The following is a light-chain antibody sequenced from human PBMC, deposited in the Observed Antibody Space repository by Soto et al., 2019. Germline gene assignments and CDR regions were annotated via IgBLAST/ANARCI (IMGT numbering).Light chain of an antibody. Sequence: DIQMTQSPSSLSASVGERVTITCQASQDISNYLNWYQQKPGKAPKLLIYDASNLETGVPSRFSGSGSGTDFTFTISSLQHEDIATYYCQQYDNLPLTFGGGTKVEIK. CDR3: QQYDNLPLT. J-gene: IGKJ4*01. CDR1: QDISNY. CDR2: DAS. V-gene: IGKV1-33*01.